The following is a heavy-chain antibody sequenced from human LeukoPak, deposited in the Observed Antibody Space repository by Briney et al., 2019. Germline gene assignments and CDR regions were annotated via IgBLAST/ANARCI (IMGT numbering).Heavy chain of an antibody. CDR2: INPNTGDT. D-gene: IGHD3-9*01. V-gene: IGHV1-18*04. CDR1: GYTFTDYY. CDR3: ARALLRYFDPGDY. J-gene: IGHJ4*02. Sequence: ASVKVSCKASGYTFTDYYIHWVRQAPGQGLEWMGWINPNTGDTNYAQKLQGRVTMTTDTSTSTAYMELRSLRSDDTAVYYCARALLRYFDPGDYWGQGTLVTVSS.